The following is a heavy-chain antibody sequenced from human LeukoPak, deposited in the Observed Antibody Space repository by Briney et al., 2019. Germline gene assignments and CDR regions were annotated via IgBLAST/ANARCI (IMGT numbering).Heavy chain of an antibody. V-gene: IGHV4-30-4*07. CDR1: GGSISSGGYS. CDR3: ARGTAMAVFDY. J-gene: IGHJ4*02. D-gene: IGHD5-18*01. CDR2: IYYSGST. Sequence: PSQTLSLTCAVSGGSISSGGYSWSWIRQPPGKGLEWIGYIYYSGSTNYNPSLKSRVTISVDTSKNQFSLKLSSVTAADTAVYYCARGTAMAVFDYWGQGTLVTVSS.